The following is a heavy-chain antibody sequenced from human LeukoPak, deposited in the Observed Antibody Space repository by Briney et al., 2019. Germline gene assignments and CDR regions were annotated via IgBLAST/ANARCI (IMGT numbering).Heavy chain of an antibody. CDR3: ARVSSGSYYFDS. J-gene: IGHJ4*02. Sequence: SETLSPTCAVYGGSFSGYYWSWIRQPPGKGLEWIGEINHSGSTNYSPSLKSRVTISVDKSKNQFSLKVTSVTAADTAVYYCARVSSGSYYFDSWGQGTLVTVSS. D-gene: IGHD1-26*01. CDR1: GGSFSGYY. V-gene: IGHV4-34*01. CDR2: INHSGST.